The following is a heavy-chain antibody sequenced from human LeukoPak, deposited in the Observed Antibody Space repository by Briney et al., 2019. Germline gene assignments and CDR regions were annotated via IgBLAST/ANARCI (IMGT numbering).Heavy chain of an antibody. J-gene: IGHJ5*02. Sequence: PGGSLRLSCSASGFTFSSYWMHWVRQAPGKGLVWVSSINGDGSSRTYADSVKGRFTISRDNAKNTLYLQMNSLRAEDTAVYFCARDLAVAGDWVDPWSQGALVTVSS. CDR3: ARDLAVAGDWVDP. D-gene: IGHD6-19*01. CDR2: INGDGSSR. V-gene: IGHV3-74*01. CDR1: GFTFSSYW.